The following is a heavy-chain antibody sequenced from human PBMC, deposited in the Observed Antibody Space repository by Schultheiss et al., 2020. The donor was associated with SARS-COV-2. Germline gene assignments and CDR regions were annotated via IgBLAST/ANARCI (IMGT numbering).Heavy chain of an antibody. Sequence: SETLSLTCTVSGGSISSSSYYWSWIRQPAGKGLEWIGYIYYSGSTYYNPSLKSRVTISVDTSKNQFSLKLSSVTAADTAVYYCAAKGDAFDIWGQGTMVTVSS. J-gene: IGHJ3*02. CDR2: IYYSGST. CDR3: AAKGDAFDI. V-gene: IGHV4-61*10. CDR1: GGSISSSSYY.